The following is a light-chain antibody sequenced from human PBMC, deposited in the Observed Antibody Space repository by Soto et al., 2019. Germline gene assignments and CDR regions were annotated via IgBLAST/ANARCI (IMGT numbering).Light chain of an antibody. CDR2: DAS. V-gene: IGKV1-5*01. J-gene: IGKJ1*01. Sequence: DIQMTQSASALSASVLDRVTITCRASQSISSWLAWYQQKPGKAPKLLIYDASSLESGVPSRFSGSGSGTEFTLTISSLQPDDFATYYCQQYSSYSRTFGQGTKVDIK. CDR1: QSISSW. CDR3: QQYSSYSRT.